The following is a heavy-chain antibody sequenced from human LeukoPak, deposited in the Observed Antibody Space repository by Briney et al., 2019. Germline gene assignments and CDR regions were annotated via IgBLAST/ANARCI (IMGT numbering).Heavy chain of an antibody. CDR3: ARDRDYGSGIFDY. V-gene: IGHV1-2*02. CDR2: INPNSGGT. D-gene: IGHD3-10*01. Sequence: GASVKVSCKASGYTLTGYYMDWVRQAPGQGLEWMGWINPNSGGTNYAQKFQGRVTMTRDTSISTANMELNRLRSDDTAVYYCARDRDYGSGIFDYWGQGTLVTVSS. CDR1: GYTLTGYY. J-gene: IGHJ4*02.